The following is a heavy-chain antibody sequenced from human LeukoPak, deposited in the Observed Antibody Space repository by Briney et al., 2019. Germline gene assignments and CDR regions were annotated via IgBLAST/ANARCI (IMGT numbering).Heavy chain of an antibody. CDR3: ARRKNWSYEGFDP. D-gene: IGHD1-7*01. CDR1: GFTFSDYY. J-gene: IGHJ5*02. CDR2: ISSSGSTI. V-gene: IGHV3-11*01. Sequence: GGSLRLSCAASGFTFSDYYMSWIRQAPGKGLEWVSYISSSGSTIYYADSVKGRFTISRDNAKNSLYLQMNSLRAEDTAIYYCARRKNWSYEGFDPWGQGTLVTVSS.